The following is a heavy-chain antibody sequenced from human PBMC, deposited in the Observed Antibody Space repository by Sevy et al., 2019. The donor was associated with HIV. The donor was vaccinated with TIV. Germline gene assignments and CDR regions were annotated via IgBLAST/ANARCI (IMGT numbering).Heavy chain of an antibody. V-gene: IGHV4-34*01. Sequence: SETLSLTCAVYGGSFSGYYWSWIRQPPGKGLEWIGEINHSGSTNYNPSLKSRVTISVDTSKNQFSLKLGSVTAADTAVYYCARSSREYYDFWSGYYRTPIYFDYWGQGTLVTVSS. CDR3: ARSSREYYDFWSGYYRTPIYFDY. CDR2: INHSGST. CDR1: GGSFSGYY. J-gene: IGHJ4*02. D-gene: IGHD3-3*01.